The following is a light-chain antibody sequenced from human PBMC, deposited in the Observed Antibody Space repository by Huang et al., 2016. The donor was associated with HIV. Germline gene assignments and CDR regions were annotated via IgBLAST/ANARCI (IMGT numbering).Light chain of an antibody. CDR1: QSISTY. Sequence: DIQMTQSPSSLSASVGYRVTITCRASQSISTYLNWYQQKPGKAPKLLIYAASSLQSGVPSRFSCSGSGTDFTLTISSLQPEDFATYFCQQSYGTPYTFGQGTKLDIK. CDR3: QQSYGTPYT. V-gene: IGKV1-39*01. CDR2: AAS. J-gene: IGKJ2*01.